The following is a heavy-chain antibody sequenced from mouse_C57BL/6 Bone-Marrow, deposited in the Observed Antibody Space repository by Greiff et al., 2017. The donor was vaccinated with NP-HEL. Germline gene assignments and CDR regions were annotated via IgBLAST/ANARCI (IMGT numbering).Heavy chain of an antibody. CDR2: IWSGGST. CDR3: ASYSNWFAY. Sequence: VQLQQSGPGLVQPSQRLSITCTVSGFSLTSYGVHWVRQSPGKGLEWLGVIWSGGSTDYNAAFISRLSISKDNSKSQVFFKMNSLQADDTAIYYCASYSNWFAYWGQGTLVTVSA. CDR1: GFSLTSYG. D-gene: IGHD2-5*01. V-gene: IGHV2-2*01. J-gene: IGHJ3*01.